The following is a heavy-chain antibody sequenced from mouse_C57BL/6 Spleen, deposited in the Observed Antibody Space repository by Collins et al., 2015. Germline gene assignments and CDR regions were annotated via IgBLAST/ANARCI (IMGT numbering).Heavy chain of an antibody. CDR2: IDPETGGT. CDR1: GYTFTDYE. J-gene: IGHJ2*01. D-gene: IGHD1-1*01. CDR3: TRREIYYYGSSPYYFDY. Sequence: QVQLQQSGAELVRPGASVTLSCKASGYTFTDYEMRWVKQTPVHGLEWIGAIDPETGGTAYNQKFKGKAILTADKSSSTAYMELRSLTSEDSAVYYCTRREIYYYGSSPYYFDYWGQGTTLTVSS. V-gene: IGHV1-15*01.